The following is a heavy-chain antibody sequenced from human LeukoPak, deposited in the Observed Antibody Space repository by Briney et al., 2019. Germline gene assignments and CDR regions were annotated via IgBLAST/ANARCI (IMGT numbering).Heavy chain of an antibody. CDR3: ARGGYYYYYMDV. CDR2: ISSLSGTI. V-gene: IGHV3-48*01. J-gene: IGHJ6*03. Sequence: GGSLRLSCAASGFVFSSYSMNWVRQAPGEGLEWVSYISSLSGTIYYADSVKGRFTISRDNFKNTLYLQMNSLRAEDTAVYYCARGGYYYYYMDVWGKGTTVTISS. CDR1: GFVFSSYS.